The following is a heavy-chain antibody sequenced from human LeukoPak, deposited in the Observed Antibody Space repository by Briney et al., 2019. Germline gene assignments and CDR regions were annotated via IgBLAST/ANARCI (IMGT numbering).Heavy chain of an antibody. CDR3: ARDKAVTTELTQYFHH. J-gene: IGHJ1*01. Sequence: ASVKASCKASGYTFTNYGVSWVRQAPGQGLEWMGWISAYNGYTNYAQKFQFRVTMTTDTSTSTAYMELRSLTSDDTAVYYCARDKAVTTELTQYFHHWGQGTLVTVSS. CDR2: ISAYNGYT. CDR1: GYTFTNYG. D-gene: IGHD4-11*01. V-gene: IGHV1-18*01.